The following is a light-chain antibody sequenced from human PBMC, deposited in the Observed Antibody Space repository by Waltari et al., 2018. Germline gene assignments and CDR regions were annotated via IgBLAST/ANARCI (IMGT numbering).Light chain of an antibody. CDR2: WAS. CDR1: QSVLYSSNNKNY. Sequence: DFVVTQSPDSLAVSLGEWATINCKSSQSVLYSSNNKNYLAWYQQKPGQPPRLLIYWASTRESGVPDRFSGSGSETDFTLTISSLQAEDVAVYYCQQYYSTPPLTFGGGTKVEIK. CDR3: QQYYSTPPLT. J-gene: IGKJ4*01. V-gene: IGKV4-1*01.